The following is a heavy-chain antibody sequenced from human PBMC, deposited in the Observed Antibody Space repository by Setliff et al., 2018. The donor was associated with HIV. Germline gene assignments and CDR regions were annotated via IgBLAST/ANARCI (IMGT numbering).Heavy chain of an antibody. J-gene: IGHJ3*02. CDR3: AKDFGYSSGWYLVSDTFDI. D-gene: IGHD6-19*01. CDR2: IHYDVSSK. CDR1: GFTFSSYG. V-gene: IGHV3-30*02. Sequence: PGESLKISCAAFGFTFSSYGMHWVRQAPGKGLEWVAFIHYDVSSKYYGNSVKGRFTISRDNSRNTLYLQMNSLRPEDTAVYYCAKDFGYSSGWYLVSDTFDIWGQGTMVTVSS.